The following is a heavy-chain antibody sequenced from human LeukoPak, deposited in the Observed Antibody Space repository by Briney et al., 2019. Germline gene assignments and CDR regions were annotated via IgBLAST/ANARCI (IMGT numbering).Heavy chain of an antibody. D-gene: IGHD5-24*01. J-gene: IGHJ4*02. CDR2: INPNSGGT. CDR3: AREDGYNGFFDY. CDR1: GYTFTGYY. Sequence: ASVKVSCKASGYTFTGYYMHWVRQAPGQGLEWMGWINPNSGGTNYAQKFQGRVTMTRDTPISTAYMELSRLRSDDTAVYYCAREDGYNGFFDYWGQGTLVTVSS. V-gene: IGHV1-2*02.